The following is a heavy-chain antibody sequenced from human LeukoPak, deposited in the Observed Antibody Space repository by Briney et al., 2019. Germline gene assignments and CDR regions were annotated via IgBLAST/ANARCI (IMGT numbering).Heavy chain of an antibody. CDR1: GLTFRNYW. J-gene: IGHJ5*02. CDR3: ARASDPWLQLT. Sequence: GGSLRLSCAASGLTFRNYWMIWVRQAPGKGLEWLGNIKGDGSEKRYADSVRGRFTISRDNAQTSLYLQMNSLRAEDTAVYYCARASDPWLQLTWGQGTLVTVSS. D-gene: IGHD5-24*01. CDR2: IKGDGSEK. V-gene: IGHV3-7*05.